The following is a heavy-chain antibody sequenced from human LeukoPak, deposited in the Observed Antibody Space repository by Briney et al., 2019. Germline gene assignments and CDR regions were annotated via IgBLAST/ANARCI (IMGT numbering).Heavy chain of an antibody. D-gene: IGHD3-22*01. CDR2: IIPIFGTA. CDR1: GGTFSSYA. CDR3: ARSPSGYYXGYFDY. Sequence: ASVKVSCKASGGTFSSYAISWVRQAPGQGLEWMGGIIPIFGTANYAQKFQGRVTITADESTSTAYMELSSLRSEDTAVYYCARSPSGYYXGYFDYWGQGTLVTVSS. J-gene: IGHJ4*02. V-gene: IGHV1-69*13.